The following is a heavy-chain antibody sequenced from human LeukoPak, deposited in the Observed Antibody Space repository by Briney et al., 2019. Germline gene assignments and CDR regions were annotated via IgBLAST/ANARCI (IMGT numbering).Heavy chain of an antibody. Sequence: SETLSLTCTVSGGSISNSGGFYWSWIRQHPGDGLVWIGFISYRGSTYYNPSLKSRVSMSVDTSRSQFSLRLTSVTDEDTAVYYCARISQSSSGFYYWGQGTLVTVSS. CDR2: ISYRGST. D-gene: IGHD3-22*01. J-gene: IGHJ4*02. V-gene: IGHV4-31*02. CDR3: ARISQSSSGFYY. CDR1: GGSISNSGGFY.